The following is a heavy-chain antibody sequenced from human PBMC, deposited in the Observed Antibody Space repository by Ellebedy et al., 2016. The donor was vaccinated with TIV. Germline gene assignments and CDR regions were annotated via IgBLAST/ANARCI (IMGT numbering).Heavy chain of an antibody. V-gene: IGHV4-59*08. CDR2: IYYSGST. CDR1: GGSISSYY. D-gene: IGHD6-19*01. J-gene: IGHJ3*02. CDR3: ARHEAGSVLSSDAFDI. Sequence: SETLSLXXTVSGGSISSYYWSWIRQPPGKGLEWIGYIYYSGSTNYNPSLKSRVTLSVDTSKNQFSLRLNSVTAADTAVYYCARHEAGSVLSSDAFDIWGQGTMVTVSS.